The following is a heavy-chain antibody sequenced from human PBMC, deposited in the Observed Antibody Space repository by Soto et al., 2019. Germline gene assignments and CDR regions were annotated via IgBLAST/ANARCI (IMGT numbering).Heavy chain of an antibody. Sequence: SETLSLTCAVSGFFISSGNYWGWIRKPPGKGLEWIGSIFHGGNTYYNPSLKSRVTISVDMSKNQFSLKLNSVTTADTAVYYCERERWYDAFDVWGQGTVVTVSS. V-gene: IGHV4-38-2*02. CDR2: IFHGGNT. CDR1: GFFISSGNY. J-gene: IGHJ3*01. D-gene: IGHD2-15*01. CDR3: ERERWYDAFDV.